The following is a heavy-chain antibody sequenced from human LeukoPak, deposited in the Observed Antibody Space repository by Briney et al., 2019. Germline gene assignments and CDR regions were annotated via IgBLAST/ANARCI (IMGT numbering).Heavy chain of an antibody. D-gene: IGHD4-23*01. CDR3: AREDVSGGLDY. V-gene: IGHV4-59*01. CDR2: IYYSGST. J-gene: IGHJ4*02. CDR1: GGSISSYY. Sequence: SGTLSLTCTVSGGSISSYYWSWIRQPPGKGLEWIGYIYYSGSTNYNPSLKSRVTISVDTSKNQFSLKLSSVTAADTAVYYCAREDVSGGLDYWGQGTLVTVSS.